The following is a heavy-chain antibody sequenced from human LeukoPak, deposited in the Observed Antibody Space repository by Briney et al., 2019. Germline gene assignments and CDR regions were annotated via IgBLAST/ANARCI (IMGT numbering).Heavy chain of an antibody. CDR1: GFTFSSYA. V-gene: IGHV3-7*01. CDR3: ARDKEMGPTLFDS. J-gene: IGHJ4*02. CDR2: INQDGNEK. Sequence: GSLRLSCAASGFTFSSYAMSWVRQAPGKGLEWVANINQDGNEKHYVDSLKGRFTISRDNAKNSVYLQMNSLRAEDSAVYYCARDKEMGPTLFDSWGQGALVTVSS. D-gene: IGHD1-26*01.